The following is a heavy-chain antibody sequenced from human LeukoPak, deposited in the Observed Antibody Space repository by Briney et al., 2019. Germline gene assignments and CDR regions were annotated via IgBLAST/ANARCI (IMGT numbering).Heavy chain of an antibody. V-gene: IGHV3-21*01. Sequence: GGSLILSCAASGFTFSSYTMNWVRQAPGKGLEWVSSISIRSNYIYYADSVRGRFTISRDNAKNSLYLQMNNLRAEDTAVYYCARAPDTAMVTGSDYWGQGTLVTVSS. CDR3: ARAPDTAMVTGSDY. CDR1: GFTFSSYT. D-gene: IGHD5-18*01. CDR2: ISIRSNYI. J-gene: IGHJ4*02.